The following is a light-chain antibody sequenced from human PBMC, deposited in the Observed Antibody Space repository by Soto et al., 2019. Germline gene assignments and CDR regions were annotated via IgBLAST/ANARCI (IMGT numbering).Light chain of an antibody. J-gene: IGKJ5*01. CDR1: QNISVY. CDR3: QQYKNWPL. CDR2: AAS. V-gene: IGKV3-11*01. Sequence: DIVLTQSPATLSLSPGERATLSCRASQNISVYLAWYRQKPGQAPRLLIYAASNRATGIPARFSGSGFGTEFTLTISSLQSEDFAVYYCQQYKNWPLFGQGTRLEIK.